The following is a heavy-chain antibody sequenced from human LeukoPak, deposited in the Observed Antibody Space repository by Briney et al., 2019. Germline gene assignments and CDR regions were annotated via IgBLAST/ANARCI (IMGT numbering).Heavy chain of an antibody. CDR2: ISSSSSYI. D-gene: IGHD3-3*01. Sequence: GGSLRLSCAASGFTFSSYSMNWVRQAPGKGLEWVSSISSSSSYIYYADSVKGRFTISRDNAKNSLYLQMNSLRAEDTAVYYCASANDFWSGYYDVAPGYWGQGTLVTVSS. V-gene: IGHV3-21*01. CDR3: ASANDFWSGYYDVAPGY. CDR1: GFTFSSYS. J-gene: IGHJ4*02.